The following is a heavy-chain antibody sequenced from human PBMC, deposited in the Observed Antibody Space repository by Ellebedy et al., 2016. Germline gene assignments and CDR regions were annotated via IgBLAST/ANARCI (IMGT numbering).Heavy chain of an antibody. Sequence: GGSLRLSCAASGFTFSNYGMHWVRQAPGKGLEWVAVISYDGSNKFYADSVKGRFTISRDNSKNTLYLQMDSLRPEDTAVYYCAREGELLGRQGRFFYYGMDVWGQGTTVTVSS. CDR1: GFTFSNYG. J-gene: IGHJ6*02. CDR3: AREGELLGRQGRFFYYGMDV. CDR2: ISYDGSNK. V-gene: IGHV3-30*03. D-gene: IGHD2-8*02.